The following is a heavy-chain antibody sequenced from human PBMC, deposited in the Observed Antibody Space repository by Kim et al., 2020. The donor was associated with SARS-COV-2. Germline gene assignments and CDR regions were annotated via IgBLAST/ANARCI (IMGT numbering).Heavy chain of an antibody. V-gene: IGHV1-24*01. D-gene: IGHD2-21*02. CDR2: FDPEDGET. CDR3: ATDVKSAYCGGDCYPTTHRH. J-gene: IGHJ4*02. Sequence: ASVKVSCKVSGYTLTELSMHWVRQAPGKGLEWMGGFDPEDGETIYAQKFQGRVTMTEDTSTDTAYMELSSLRSEDTAVYYCATDVKSAYCGGDCYPTTHRHWGQGTLVTVSS. CDR1: GYTLTELS.